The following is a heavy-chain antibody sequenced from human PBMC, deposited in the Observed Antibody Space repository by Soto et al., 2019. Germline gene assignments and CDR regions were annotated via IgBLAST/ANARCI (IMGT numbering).Heavy chain of an antibody. CDR3: ARDSASYNWNYLHYYYGMDV. V-gene: IGHV4-31*03. D-gene: IGHD1-7*01. CDR1: GGSISSGGYY. Sequence: SETLSLTCTVSGGSISSGGYYWSWIRQHPGKGLEWIGYIYYSGSTYYNPSLKSRVTISVNTSKNQFSLKLSSVTAADTAVYYCARDSASYNWNYLHYYYGMDVWGQGTTVTVSS. CDR2: IYYSGST. J-gene: IGHJ6*02.